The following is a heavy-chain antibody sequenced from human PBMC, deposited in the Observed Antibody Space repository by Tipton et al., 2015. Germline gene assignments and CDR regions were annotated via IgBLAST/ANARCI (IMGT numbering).Heavy chain of an antibody. V-gene: IGHV4-34*01. CDR2: INHSGNT. D-gene: IGHD5-24*01. Sequence: LRLSCAVFGGSFSDYYWNWIRQPPGKGLEWIGEINHSGNTKYNPSFKSRVNISVDASKNHFSLKMKSVTAADTAVYYCARDLEHGMDVWGQGTTVTVSS. CDR1: GGSFSDYY. CDR3: ARDLEHGMDV. J-gene: IGHJ6*02.